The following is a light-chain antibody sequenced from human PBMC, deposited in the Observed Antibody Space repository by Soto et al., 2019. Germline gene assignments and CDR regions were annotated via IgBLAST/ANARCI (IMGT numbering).Light chain of an antibody. V-gene: IGKV3-20*01. J-gene: IGKJ4*01. CDR3: QQYGSSPLT. Sequence: EIVLTQSPGTLSLSPGERATLSCRASQSVSSSYLAWFQQKPGQAPRLLIYGASSRATGIPDRFSGSGSGTAFTLTISRLEPEDFAVYYFQQYGSSPLTFGGGTKVEIK. CDR1: QSVSSSY. CDR2: GAS.